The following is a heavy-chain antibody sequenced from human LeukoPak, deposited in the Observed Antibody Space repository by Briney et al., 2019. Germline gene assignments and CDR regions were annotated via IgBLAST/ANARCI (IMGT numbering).Heavy chain of an antibody. V-gene: IGHV4-39*02. Sequence: PSETLSLTCTVSGGSISSSSYYWGWIRQPPGKGLEWIGSIYYSGSTYYNPSLKSRVTISVDTSKNQFSLKLSSVTAADTAVYYCARDTWIQLSRIDPWGQGTLVTVSS. CDR2: IYYSGST. D-gene: IGHD5-18*01. CDR1: GGSISSSSYY. J-gene: IGHJ5*02. CDR3: ARDTWIQLSRIDP.